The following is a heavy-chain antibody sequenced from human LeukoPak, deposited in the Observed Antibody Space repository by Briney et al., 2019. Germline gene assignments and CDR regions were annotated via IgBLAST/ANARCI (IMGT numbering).Heavy chain of an antibody. J-gene: IGHJ6*03. V-gene: IGHV4-59*01. Sequence: SETLSLTCTVSGGSISSYYWSWNRQPPGKGLEWIGYIYYSGSTNYNPSLKSRVTISVDTSKNQFSLKLSSVTAADTAVYYCARVHGDYHVGGYYYYYMDVWGKGTTVTVSS. CDR2: IYYSGST. CDR3: ARVHGDYHVGGYYYYYMDV. CDR1: GGSISSYY. D-gene: IGHD4-17*01.